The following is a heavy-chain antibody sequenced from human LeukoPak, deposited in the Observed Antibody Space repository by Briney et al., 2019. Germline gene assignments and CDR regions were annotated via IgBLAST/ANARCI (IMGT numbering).Heavy chain of an antibody. CDR1: GFTFSGSA. V-gene: IGHV3-73*01. CDR3: MEGTGADSSSSS. CDR2: IRSKANSYAT. Sequence: GGSLRLSCAASGFTFSGSAMHWVRQASGKGLEWVGRIRSKANSYATAYAASVKGRFTISRGDSKNTAYLQMNSLKPENTAVYCCMEGTGADSSSSSGGQGTLVTVSS. D-gene: IGHD6-6*01. J-gene: IGHJ4*02.